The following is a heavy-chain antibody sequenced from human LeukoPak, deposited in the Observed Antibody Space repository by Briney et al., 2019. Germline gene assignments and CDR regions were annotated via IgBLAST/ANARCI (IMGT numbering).Heavy chain of an antibody. CDR1: GFTFSRYA. V-gene: IGHV3-64*04. D-gene: IGHD6-13*01. CDR3: AREGQGSWYWRVDY. CDR2: ISSNGGST. J-gene: IGHJ4*02. Sequence: GGSLRLSCSASGFTFSRYAMHWVRQAPGKGLEYVSAISSNGGSTYYADSVKGKFTISRDNAKNSLYLQMNSLRAEDTAVYYCAREGQGSWYWRVDYWGQGTLVTVSS.